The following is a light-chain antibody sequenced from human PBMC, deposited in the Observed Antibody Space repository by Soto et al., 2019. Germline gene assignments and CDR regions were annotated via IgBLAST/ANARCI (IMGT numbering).Light chain of an antibody. Sequence: DIQMTQSPSTLSASVGDRVTITCRASHSISSWLAWYQQKPGKAPKLLIYKASSLESGVPARFSGSGSGTEFTLTISRLQPDDFAMYYCQQYNSYPCTFGQGTKVEIK. V-gene: IGKV1-5*03. J-gene: IGKJ1*01. CDR3: QQYNSYPCT. CDR2: KAS. CDR1: HSISSW.